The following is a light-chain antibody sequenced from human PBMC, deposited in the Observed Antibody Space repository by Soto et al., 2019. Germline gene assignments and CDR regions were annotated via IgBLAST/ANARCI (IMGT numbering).Light chain of an antibody. Sequence: DIVMTQSPESLPVSLGERATINCKSSQSVLYSSNNKNYLVWYQQKRGQPHRMIVSWASIRASGVPERFSGGGSGTDFTLTISSLQAEDVAVYYCQQYFSPPFTFGPGTKVEIK. CDR1: QSVLYSSNNKNY. CDR3: QQYFSPPFT. J-gene: IGKJ3*01. V-gene: IGKV4-1*01. CDR2: WAS.